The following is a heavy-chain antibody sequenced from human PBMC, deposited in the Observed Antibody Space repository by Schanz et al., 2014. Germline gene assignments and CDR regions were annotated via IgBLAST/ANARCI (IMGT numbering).Heavy chain of an antibody. D-gene: IGHD3-3*01. J-gene: IGHJ4*02. CDR2: IDRDGSRT. V-gene: IGHV3-74*01. CDR1: TFTFSSYW. CDR3: ARDKGGYYPFDY. Sequence: EVQLVESGGGLVQPGGSLRLSCAASTFTFSSYWMHWVRQAPGKGLVWVSRIDRDGSRTNYADSVKGRFTISRDNAKSTVYLQMNSLRAEDTAVYYCARDKGGYYPFDYWGQGTLVTVSS.